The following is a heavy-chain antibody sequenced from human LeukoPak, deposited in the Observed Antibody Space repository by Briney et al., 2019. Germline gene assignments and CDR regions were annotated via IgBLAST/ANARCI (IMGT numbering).Heavy chain of an antibody. Sequence: GGSLRLXRAASGFTFSTYSMNWGRQAPGKGLEWVSSIISSSSYIYYADSVKGRFTISRDNAKNSLYLQMNSLRAEDTAVYYCARDPQFCSGGSCYSFDYWGQGTLVTVSS. D-gene: IGHD2-15*01. CDR3: ARDPQFCSGGSCYSFDY. CDR1: GFTFSTYS. J-gene: IGHJ4*02. V-gene: IGHV3-21*01. CDR2: IISSSSYI.